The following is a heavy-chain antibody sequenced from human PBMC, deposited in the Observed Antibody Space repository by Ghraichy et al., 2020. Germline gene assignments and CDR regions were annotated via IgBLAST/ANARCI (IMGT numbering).Heavy chain of an antibody. D-gene: IGHD5-24*01. Sequence: TLSLTCAVSGGSISSSNWWSWVRQPPGKGLEWIGEIYHSGSTNYNPSLKRRVTISVDKSKNQFSLKLNSVTAADTAVYYCARVRDDYNYGDYYFDYWGQGTLVTVSS. J-gene: IGHJ4*02. CDR2: IYHSGST. V-gene: IGHV4-4*02. CDR3: ARVRDDYNYGDYYFDY. CDR1: GGSISSSNW.